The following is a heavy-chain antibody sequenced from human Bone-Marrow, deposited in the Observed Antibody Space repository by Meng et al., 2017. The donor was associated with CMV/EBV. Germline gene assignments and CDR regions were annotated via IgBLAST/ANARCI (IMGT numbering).Heavy chain of an antibody. CDR2: IYYSGST. D-gene: IGHD1-1*01. Sequence: SEPLSPTCHVPGGSISSGGYYWSWIRQHPGKGLEWIGYIYYSGSTYYNPSLKSRVTISVDTSKNQFSPKLSYVPAAVTAVYYCARLSQQPDWKWLDPWGQGTLVTVSS. J-gene: IGHJ5*02. CDR1: GGSISSGGYY. CDR3: ARLSQQPDWKWLDP. V-gene: IGHV4-31*03.